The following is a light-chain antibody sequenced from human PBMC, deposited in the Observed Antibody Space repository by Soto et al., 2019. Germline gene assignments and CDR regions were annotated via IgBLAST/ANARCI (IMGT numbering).Light chain of an antibody. CDR3: AAWDDSLNGVV. J-gene: IGLJ2*01. V-gene: IGLV1-44*01. CDR2: SNN. Sequence: QSVLTQPPSASGTPGQRVTISCSGSSSNIGGNIVNWYQQLPGTAPKLLIHSNNQRPSGVPDRFSGSKSGTSASLANSGLQSEDEADYYCAAWDDSLNGVVFGGGTKVTVL. CDR1: SSNIGGNI.